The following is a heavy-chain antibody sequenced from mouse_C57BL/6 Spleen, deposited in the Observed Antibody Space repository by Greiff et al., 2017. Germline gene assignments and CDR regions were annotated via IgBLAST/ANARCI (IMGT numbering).Heavy chain of an antibody. V-gene: IGHV1-69*01. CDR1: GYTFTSYW. CDR3: ARSSYYDYDSAWFAY. CDR2: IDPSDSYT. Sequence: QVQLQLPGAELVMPGASVKLSCKASGYTFTSYWMHWVKQRPGQGLEWIGEIDPSDSYTNYNQKFKGKSTLTVDKSSSTAYMQLSSLTSEDSAVYYCARSSYYDYDSAWFAYWGQGTLVTVSA. D-gene: IGHD2-4*01. J-gene: IGHJ3*01.